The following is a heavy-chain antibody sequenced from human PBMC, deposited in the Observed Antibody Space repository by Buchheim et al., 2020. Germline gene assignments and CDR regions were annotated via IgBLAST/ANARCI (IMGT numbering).Heavy chain of an antibody. V-gene: IGHV3-30*04. Sequence: QVQLVESGGGVVQPGRSLRLSCAASGFTFSSYAMHWVRQAPGKGLEWVAVISYDGSNKYYADSVKGRFTISRDNSKNTLYLQMNRLRAEDTAVYYCARDASSSSQELRWYFDLWGRGTL. J-gene: IGHJ2*01. CDR1: GFTFSSYA. CDR2: ISYDGSNK. D-gene: IGHD6-6*01. CDR3: ARDASSSSQELRWYFDL.